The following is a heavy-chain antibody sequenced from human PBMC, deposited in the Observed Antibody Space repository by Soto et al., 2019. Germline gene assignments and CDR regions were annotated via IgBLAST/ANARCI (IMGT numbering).Heavy chain of an antibody. V-gene: IGHV1-3*01. CDR3: ARDRMVDTAMVTPERFKF. Sequence: ASVKVSCKASGYTFTSYAMHWVRQAPGQRLEWMGWINAGNGNTKYSQKFQGRVTITRDTSASTAYMELSSLRSEDTAVYYCARDRMVDTAMVTPERFKFWGQGTLVTVSS. CDR2: INAGNGNT. D-gene: IGHD5-18*01. J-gene: IGHJ4*02. CDR1: GYTFTSYA.